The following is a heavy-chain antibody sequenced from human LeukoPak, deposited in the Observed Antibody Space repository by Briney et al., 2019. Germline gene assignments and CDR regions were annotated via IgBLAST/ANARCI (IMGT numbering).Heavy chain of an antibody. CDR1: GYTFTGYY. Sequence: VASVNVSCKASGYTFTGYYMHWVRQAPGQGLEWMGWINPNSGGTNYAQKFQGRVTMTRDTSISTAYMELSRLRSDDTAVYYCASTWMNDRVFDYWGQGTLVTVSS. CDR3: ASTWMNDRVFDY. D-gene: IGHD1-1*01. CDR2: INPNSGGT. J-gene: IGHJ4*02. V-gene: IGHV1-2*02.